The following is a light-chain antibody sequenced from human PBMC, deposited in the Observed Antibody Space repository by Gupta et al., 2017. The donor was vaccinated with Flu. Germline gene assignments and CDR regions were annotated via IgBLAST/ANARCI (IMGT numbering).Light chain of an antibody. CDR3: SSKRSSSDLEI. V-gene: IGLV2-14*01. CDR2: EVS. J-gene: IGLJ2*01. Sequence: SAPTQPASVSGSPGPSITISCTGTRNDVGGYNFVSWYQQHPGKAPKLMIYEVSDRPSGVADRFSGSKYGNTAALTISGLQAEEEADYYWSSKRSSSDLEIFGGGTRLTVL. CDR1: RNDVGGYNF.